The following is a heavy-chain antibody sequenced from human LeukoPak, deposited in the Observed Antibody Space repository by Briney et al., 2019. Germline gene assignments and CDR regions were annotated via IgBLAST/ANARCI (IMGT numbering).Heavy chain of an antibody. CDR2: INHSGST. Sequence: SEPLSLTCAVYGGSFSGYYWSWLRQPRGKGLEWLGEINHSGSTNYNPSLKSRVTISVDTSKNQFSLKLSSVTAADTAVYYCAICETKGSYRSYDYWGQGTLVTVSS. CDR3: AICETKGSYRSYDY. D-gene: IGHD3-10*01. V-gene: IGHV4-34*01. CDR1: GGSFSGYY. J-gene: IGHJ4*02.